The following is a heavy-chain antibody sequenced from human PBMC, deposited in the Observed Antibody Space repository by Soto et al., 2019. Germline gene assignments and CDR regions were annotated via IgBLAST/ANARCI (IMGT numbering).Heavy chain of an antibody. CDR1: GFTFSSYA. D-gene: IGHD5-12*01. J-gene: IGHJ6*02. V-gene: IGHV3-30-3*01. CDR3: ARGAGIVATISYYYYGMDV. CDR2: ISYDGSNK. Sequence: PGGSLRLSCAASGFTFSSYAMHWVRQAPGKGLEWVAVISYDGSNKYYADSVKGRFTISRDNSKNTLYLQMNSLRAEDTAVYYCARGAGIVATISYYYYGMDVWGQGTTVTVS.